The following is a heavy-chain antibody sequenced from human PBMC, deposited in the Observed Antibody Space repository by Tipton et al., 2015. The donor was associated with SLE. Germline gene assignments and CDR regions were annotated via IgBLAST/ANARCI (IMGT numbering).Heavy chain of an antibody. CDR1: GGTFSNFA. V-gene: IGHV1-18*01. D-gene: IGHD4-17*01. CDR3: ARVGDSYYDYYMDV. Sequence: QSGAEVKKPGSSVKVSCRASGGTFSNFAISWVRQAPGQGLEWMGWISAYNGNTKYGKKLQGRVTMTTDTSTSTAYMELRSLRSDDTAVYYCARVGDSYYDYYMDVWGKGTTVTVSS. J-gene: IGHJ6*03. CDR2: ISAYNGNT.